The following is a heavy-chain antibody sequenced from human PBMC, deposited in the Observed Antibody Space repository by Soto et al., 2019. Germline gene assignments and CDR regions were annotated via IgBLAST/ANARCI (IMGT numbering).Heavy chain of an antibody. CDR2: ITSNGGNT. D-gene: IGHD2-21*01. J-gene: IGHJ6*02. Sequence: EVQLGESGGGLVQPGGSLRLSCAASGFTFSSYAMHWVRQAPGKGLEYVSAITSNGGNTDYASSVKGRFTISRDNSKNTLYLQMGSLRAEDMAVYYCARRIPFGYGMDVWGQGTTVTVS. V-gene: IGHV3-64*01. CDR3: ARRIPFGYGMDV. CDR1: GFTFSSYA.